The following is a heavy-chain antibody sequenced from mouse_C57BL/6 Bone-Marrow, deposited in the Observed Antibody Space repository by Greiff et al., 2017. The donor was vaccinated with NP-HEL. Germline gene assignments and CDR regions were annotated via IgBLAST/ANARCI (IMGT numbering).Heavy chain of an antibody. D-gene: IGHD1-1*01. CDR3: TDYGSSYGFDY. Sequence: VQLQQSGAELVRPGASVKLSCTASGFNIKDDYMHWVKQRPEQGLEWIGWIDPENGDTEYASKFQGKATITADTSSNTAYLQLSSLTSEDTAVYYCTDYGSSYGFDYWGQGTTLTGSS. CDR2: IDPENGDT. CDR1: GFNIKDDY. J-gene: IGHJ2*01. V-gene: IGHV14-4*01.